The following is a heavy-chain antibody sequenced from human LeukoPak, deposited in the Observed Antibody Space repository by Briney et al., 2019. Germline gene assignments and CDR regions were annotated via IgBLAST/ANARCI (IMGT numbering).Heavy chain of an antibody. CDR2: IYGDGRT. CDR1: GFSVSNNY. Sequence: GGSLRLSCVVSGFSVSNNYIIWVRQAPGNGLERVSVIYGDGRTSHSASVRGRFTVSRDNSKNIVSLQMNNLRAEDTAVYYCARGRGLGVVSPYFDYWGQGTLVTVSS. V-gene: IGHV3-53*01. D-gene: IGHD3-3*01. J-gene: IGHJ4*02. CDR3: ARGRGLGVVSPYFDY.